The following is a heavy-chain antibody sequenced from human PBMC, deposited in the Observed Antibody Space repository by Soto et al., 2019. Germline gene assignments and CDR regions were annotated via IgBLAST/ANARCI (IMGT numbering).Heavy chain of an antibody. J-gene: IGHJ4*02. V-gene: IGHV4-59*01. D-gene: IGHD3-9*01. CDR2: IYYSGST. Sequence: PSETLSLTCTVSGGSISRYYWSWIRQPPGKGLEWIAYIYYSGSTNYNPSLKSRVTISADTSKNQFSLRLSSVTAADTAVYYCARYNHFLTGYYLAPLFASWGQGTLVPVSS. CDR3: ARYNHFLTGYYLAPLFAS. CDR1: GGSISRYY.